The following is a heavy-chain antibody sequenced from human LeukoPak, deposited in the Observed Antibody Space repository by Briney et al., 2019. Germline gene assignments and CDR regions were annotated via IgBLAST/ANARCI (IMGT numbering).Heavy chain of an antibody. Sequence: ASVKVSCKASGYTFTSYDINWVRQATGQGLEWMGWMNPNSGNTGYAQKFQGRVTITRNTSISTAYMELSSLRSEDTAVYYCARVIVVVPAAKIWFDPWGQGTLVTVSS. J-gene: IGHJ5*02. CDR1: GYTFTSYD. D-gene: IGHD2-2*01. CDR3: ARVIVVVPAAKIWFDP. CDR2: MNPNSGNT. V-gene: IGHV1-8*03.